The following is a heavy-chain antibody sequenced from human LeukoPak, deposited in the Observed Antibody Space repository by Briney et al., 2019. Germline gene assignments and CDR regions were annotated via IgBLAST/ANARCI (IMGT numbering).Heavy chain of an antibody. Sequence: GGSLRLSCAASGFTVSSNYVSWVRQAPGKGLEWVSVIYSGSSTYYADSVKGRFTISRDNSKNTLYLEMNSLRAEDTAVYYCATNYYFDYWGQGTLVTVSS. V-gene: IGHV3-53*01. CDR2: IYSGSST. J-gene: IGHJ4*02. CDR1: GFTVSSNY. CDR3: ATNYYFDY.